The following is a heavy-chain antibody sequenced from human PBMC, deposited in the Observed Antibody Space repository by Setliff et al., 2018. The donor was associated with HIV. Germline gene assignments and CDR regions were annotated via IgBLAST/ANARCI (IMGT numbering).Heavy chain of an antibody. J-gene: IGHJ3*02. Sequence: GESLKISCKGSGYRFASYWIGWVRQMPGKGLEWMGIIYPGDSATRYSPSFQGQVTISADKSISTAYLHWSSLKASDTAMYYCARRPYYDSWSGHQAFDIWGQGTMVT. V-gene: IGHV5-51*01. D-gene: IGHD3-3*01. CDR2: IYPGDSAT. CDR3: ARRPYYDSWSGHQAFDI. CDR1: GYRFASYW.